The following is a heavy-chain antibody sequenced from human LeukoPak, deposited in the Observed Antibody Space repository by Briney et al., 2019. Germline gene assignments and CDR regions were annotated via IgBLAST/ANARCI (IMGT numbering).Heavy chain of an antibody. V-gene: IGHV3-30*02. Sequence: GGSLRLSWAAAGFTFSSYGMHWVRQAPGRGLWWVAFIRYDGSNKYSADSVNGSFTISRDNSTNPLYLQMNSLRAEDTAVYYCAKAAYGPGDYWGQGTLVTVSS. CDR2: IRYDGSNK. CDR1: GFTFSSYG. J-gene: IGHJ4*02. D-gene: IGHD3-10*01. CDR3: AKAAYGPGDY.